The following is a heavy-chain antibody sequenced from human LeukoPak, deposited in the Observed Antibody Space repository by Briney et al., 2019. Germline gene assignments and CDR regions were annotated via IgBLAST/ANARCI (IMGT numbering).Heavy chain of an antibody. CDR2: INPSGGST. V-gene: IGHV1-46*01. J-gene: IGHJ4*02. CDR3: ARDSDYCSSTSCYTFDY. Sequence: ASVKVSCKTSGYTFTSYYMHWVRQAPGQGLEWMGIINPSGGSTSYAQKFQGRVTMTRDTSTSTVYMELSSLRSEDTAVYYCARDSDYCSSTSCYTFDYWGQGTLVTVSS. D-gene: IGHD2-2*02. CDR1: GYTFTSYY.